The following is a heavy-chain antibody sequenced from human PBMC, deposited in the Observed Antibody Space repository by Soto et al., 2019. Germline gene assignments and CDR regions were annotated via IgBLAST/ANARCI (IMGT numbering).Heavy chain of an antibody. D-gene: IGHD6-13*01. CDR2: INHSGST. V-gene: IGHV4-34*01. CDR3: ASDVAAAGTYY. CDR1: GGSFSGYY. J-gene: IGHJ4*02. Sequence: PSETLSLTCAVYGGSFSGYYWSWIRQPPGKGLEWIGEINHSGSTNYNPSLKSRVTISVDTSKNQFSLKLSSVTAADTAVYYCASDVAAAGTYYWGQGTLVTVSS.